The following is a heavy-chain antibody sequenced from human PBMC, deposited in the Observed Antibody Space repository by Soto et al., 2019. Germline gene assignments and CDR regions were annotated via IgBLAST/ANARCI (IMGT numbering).Heavy chain of an antibody. V-gene: IGHV3-23*01. CDR2: ISGSGGST. Sequence: EVQLLESGGGLVQPGGSLRLSCAASGFTFSSYAMSWVRQAPGKGLEWVSAISGSGGSTYYADSVKGRFTISRDNSKITLYLQMNSLRAEDTAVYYCAKWGGYSYGYGPFDYWGQGTLVTVSS. CDR3: AKWGGYSYGYGPFDY. J-gene: IGHJ4*02. D-gene: IGHD5-18*01. CDR1: GFTFSSYA.